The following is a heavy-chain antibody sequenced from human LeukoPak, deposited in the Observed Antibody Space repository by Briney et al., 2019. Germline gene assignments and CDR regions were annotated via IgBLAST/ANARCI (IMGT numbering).Heavy chain of an antibody. D-gene: IGHD3-10*01. CDR2: IYCSGST. CDR3: ARDDYGSGSYGVNWFDP. V-gene: IGHV4-39*07. J-gene: IGHJ5*02. CDR1: GGSISSSSYY. Sequence: PSETLSLTCTVSGGSISSSSYYWGWIRQPPGKGLEWIGSIYCSGSTYYNPSLKSRVTISVDTSKNQFSLKLSSVTAADTAVYYCARDDYGSGSYGVNWFDPWGQGTLVTVSS.